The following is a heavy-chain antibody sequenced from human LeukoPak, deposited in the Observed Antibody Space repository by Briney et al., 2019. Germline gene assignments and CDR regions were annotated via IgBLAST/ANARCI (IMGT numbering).Heavy chain of an antibody. D-gene: IGHD1-1*01. Sequence: SVKVSCKASGGSFSSHAVGWVRQAPGQGLEWLGGTIPLFGTTRYAQKSQGRVTITTDESTRTAYMDLSSLTSEDTAVYYCARGSWDDVGYYYYYYMDVWGKGSTVTVSS. V-gene: IGHV1-69*05. CDR2: TIPLFGTT. J-gene: IGHJ6*03. CDR1: GGSFSSHA. CDR3: ARGSWDDVGYYYYYYMDV.